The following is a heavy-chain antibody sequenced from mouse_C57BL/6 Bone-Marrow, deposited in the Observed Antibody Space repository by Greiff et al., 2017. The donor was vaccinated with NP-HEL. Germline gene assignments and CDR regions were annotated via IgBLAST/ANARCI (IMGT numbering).Heavy chain of an antibody. D-gene: IGHD2-2*01. CDR2: ILPGSGST. CDR1: GYTFTGYW. Sequence: QVQLQQSGAELMKPGASVKLSCKATGYTFTGYWIEWVKQRPGHGLEWIGEILPGSGSTNYNEQFKGKATVTADTSSNTAYMQLSSLTTEDSAIYYSARHLLWLRTDSWYCDVWGTGTTVTVSS. CDR3: ARHLLWLRTDSWYCDV. J-gene: IGHJ1*03. V-gene: IGHV1-9*01.